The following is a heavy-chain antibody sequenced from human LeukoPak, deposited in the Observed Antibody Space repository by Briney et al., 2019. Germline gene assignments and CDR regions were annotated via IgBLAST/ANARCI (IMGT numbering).Heavy chain of an antibody. CDR2: ISSSGSTI. CDR1: GFTFSSSW. D-gene: IGHD5-24*01. CDR3: ARDPRDGYRDY. J-gene: IGHJ4*02. V-gene: IGHV3-48*04. Sequence: GGSLRLSCAASGFTFSSSWMGWARQAPGKGLEWVSYISSSGSTIYYADSVKGRFTISRDNAKNSLYLQMNSLRAEDTAVYYCARDPRDGYRDYWGQGTLVTVSS.